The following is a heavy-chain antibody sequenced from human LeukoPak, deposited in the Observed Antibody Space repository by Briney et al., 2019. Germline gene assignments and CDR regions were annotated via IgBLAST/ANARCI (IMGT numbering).Heavy chain of an antibody. D-gene: IGHD6-19*01. J-gene: IGHJ3*02. CDR2: INWNGGST. Sequence: GGTLRLSCAASGFTFSSYGMSWVRQAPGKGLEWVSGINWNGGSTGYADSVKGRFTISRDNAKNSLYLQMNSLRAEDTAVYYCARGRVGQWLVDAFDIWGQGTMVTVSS. CDR1: GFTFSSYG. CDR3: ARGRVGQWLVDAFDI. V-gene: IGHV3-20*04.